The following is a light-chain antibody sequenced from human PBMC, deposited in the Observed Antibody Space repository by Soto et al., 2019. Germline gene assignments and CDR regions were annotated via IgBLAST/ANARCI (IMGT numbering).Light chain of an antibody. J-gene: IGKJ4*01. CDR1: QSVSSN. CDR3: QQYNNWPLT. V-gene: IGKV3-15*01. Sequence: EIVMTQSPANLSVSPGERATLSCRASQSVSSNLAWYQQKPGQAPRLLIYGASTRATGIPARYSGSGSGTEFNLTISSLQSEDFAVYYCQQYNNWPLTFGGGTKVENK. CDR2: GAS.